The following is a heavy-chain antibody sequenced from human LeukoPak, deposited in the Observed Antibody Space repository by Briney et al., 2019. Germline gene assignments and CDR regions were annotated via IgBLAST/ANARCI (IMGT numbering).Heavy chain of an antibody. CDR2: IKSKTDGGTT. J-gene: IGHJ4*02. D-gene: IGHD3-16*01. CDR3: TQGGTKAYS. Sequence: GGSLRLSCAASGFTFSNAWMSWVRQAPGKGLEWVGRIKSKTDGGTTDYAAPVKGRFTISRDDSEKTLSLQMNSLKSEDTAVYYCTQGGTKAYSWGQGTLVTVSS. CDR1: GFTFSNAW. V-gene: IGHV3-15*01.